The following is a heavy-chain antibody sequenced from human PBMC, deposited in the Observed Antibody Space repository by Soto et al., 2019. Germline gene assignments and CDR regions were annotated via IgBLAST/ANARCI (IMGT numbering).Heavy chain of an antibody. V-gene: IGHV4-34*01. CDR2: INHSGST. CDR1: GGSFSGYY. J-gene: IGHJ4*02. CDR3: ARGRIYRPPGSFDY. Sequence: SETLSLTCAVYGGSFSGYYWSWIRQPPGKGLEWIGEINHSGSTNYNPSLKSRVTISVDTSKNQFSLKLSSVTAADTAVYYCARGRIYRPPGSFDYWGQGTLVTVSS.